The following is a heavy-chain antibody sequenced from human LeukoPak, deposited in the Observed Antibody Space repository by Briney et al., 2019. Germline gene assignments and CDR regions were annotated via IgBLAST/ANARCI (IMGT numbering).Heavy chain of an antibody. V-gene: IGHV3-30-3*01. CDR3: EAGSSSVDY. CDR2: ISYDGSNK. J-gene: IGHJ4*02. D-gene: IGHD6-6*01. CDR1: GFTFSSYA. Sequence: GGSLRLSCAASGFTFSSYAMHWVRQAPGKGLEWVAVISYDGSNKYYADSVKGRFTISRDNSKNTLYLQMNSLRAEDTAVYYCEAGSSSVDYWGQGTLVTVS.